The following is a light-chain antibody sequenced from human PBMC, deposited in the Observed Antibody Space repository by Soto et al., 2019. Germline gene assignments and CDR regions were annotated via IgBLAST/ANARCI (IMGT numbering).Light chain of an antibody. CDR2: GAS. Sequence: EIVLTQSPGTLSLSPGERATLSCRASQSVSSSYLAWYQQKPCQAPRLLIYGASSRATGIPDRFSGSVSGTDFTLTISRMEPEYFGVYYCQQYGRTWTFGQKKKLEI. CDR3: QQYGRTWT. CDR1: QSVSSSY. V-gene: IGKV3-20*01. J-gene: IGKJ2*02.